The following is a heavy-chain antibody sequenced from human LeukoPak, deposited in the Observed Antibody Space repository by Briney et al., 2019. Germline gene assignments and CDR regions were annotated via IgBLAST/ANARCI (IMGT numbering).Heavy chain of an antibody. CDR3: AKGRGVVTFNELFS. J-gene: IGHJ4*02. CDR2: INDNGAKT. D-gene: IGHD2-21*02. CDR1: GFAFYDYA. V-gene: IGHV3-23*01. Sequence: PGGSLRLSCAASGFAFYDYAMSWVRQPPGKGLEWVSGINDNGAKTFYADSVKGRLTISRDNSRSTLYLQMNNLRADDTAVYYCAKGRGVVTFNELFSWGQGTLVTVSS.